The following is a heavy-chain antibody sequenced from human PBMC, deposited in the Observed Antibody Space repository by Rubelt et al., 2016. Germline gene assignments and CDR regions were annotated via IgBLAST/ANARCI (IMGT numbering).Heavy chain of an antibody. CDR1: GGSISSYY. Sequence: QVQLQESGPGLLKPSEPLSLTCTVSGGSISSYYWSWIRPPPGTGLEWIGYISYSGSTTYNPSLKSRGSMSVDTSNNQCSRERGAVTAADTAVYYCAGAHTGLVRWDDDDIDGGGQGTTDRVSS. CDR2: ISYSGST. J-gene: IGHJ6*02. CDR3: AGAHTGLVRWDDDDIDG. D-gene: IGHD5-18*01. V-gene: IGHV4-59*01.